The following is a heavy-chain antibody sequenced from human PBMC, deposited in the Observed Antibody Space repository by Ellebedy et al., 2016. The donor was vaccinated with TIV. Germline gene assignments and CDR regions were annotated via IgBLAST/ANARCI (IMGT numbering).Heavy chain of an antibody. V-gene: IGHV4-39*01. J-gene: IGHJ4*02. D-gene: IGHD6-19*01. CDR3: ARRGGIVVAGRWVYYFDY. Sequence: MPSETLSLTCLVSGGSFNNDHWGWIRQPPGTGLEWIWNIHFSGSTYYNPSLKLRVTISVDTSKNQFSLKLSSVTAADTAVYYCARRGGIVVAGRWVYYFDYWGQGTRVTVSS. CDR1: GGSFNNDH. CDR2: IHFSGST.